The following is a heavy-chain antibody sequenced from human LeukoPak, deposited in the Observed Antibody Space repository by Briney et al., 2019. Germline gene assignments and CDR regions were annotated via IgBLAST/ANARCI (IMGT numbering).Heavy chain of an antibody. V-gene: IGHV3-23*01. CDR3: GKEVERHFDLKY. CDR2: FSGGGDS. Sequence: GGSLRLSCAASGFTSGIYAVSWVRQAPGKGLEWVSAFSGGGDSYYADSVKGRFTISRDNSKKILYLQMNSLRAEDTAVYYCGKEVERHFDLKYWGQGTLVTVSS. CDR1: GFTSGIYA. J-gene: IGHJ4*02.